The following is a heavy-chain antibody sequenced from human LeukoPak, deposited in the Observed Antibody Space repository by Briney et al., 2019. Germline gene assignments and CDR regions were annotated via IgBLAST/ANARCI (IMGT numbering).Heavy chain of an antibody. J-gene: IGHJ4*02. CDR1: GYSISSGYY. CDR3: ARENPGYIID. CDR2: IYYSGST. V-gene: IGHV4-38-2*02. Sequence: SETLSLTCSVSGYSISSGYYWGWIRQPPGKGLEWIGYIYYSGSTYYNPSLKSRVTMSVDTSKNQFSLKLSSVTAADTAVYYCARENPGYIIDWGQGTLVTVSS. D-gene: IGHD6-13*01.